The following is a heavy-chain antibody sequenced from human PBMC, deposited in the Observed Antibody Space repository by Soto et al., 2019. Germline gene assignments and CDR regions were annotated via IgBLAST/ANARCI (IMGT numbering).Heavy chain of an antibody. CDR1: GDSVSSNTAS. V-gene: IGHV6-1*01. Sequence: PSQTLSLTCAISGDSVSSNTASWNWIRQSPSRGLEWLGRTYFRYKWYNDYAVSVNSRIIINPDKSSNQFSLKLHYVTPEDTEVYFCAKGDNLGPKTGYAFDHWGQGIMVTVSS. CDR2: TYFRYKWYN. CDR3: AKGDNLGPKTGYAFDH. D-gene: IGHD5-12*01. J-gene: IGHJ4*02.